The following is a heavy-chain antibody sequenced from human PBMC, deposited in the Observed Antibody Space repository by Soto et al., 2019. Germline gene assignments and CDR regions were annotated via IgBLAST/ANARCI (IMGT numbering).Heavy chain of an antibody. CDR1: GFTFSSYW. V-gene: IGHV3-7*01. Sequence: EVQLVESGGGLVQPVGSLRLSCAASGFTFSSYWMSWVRQAPGKGLEWVANIKQDGSEKYYVDSVKGRFTISRDNAKNSLYLQMNSLRAEDTAVYYCARDLVYSSSWYGGIDYWGQGTLVTVSS. CDR2: IKQDGSEK. J-gene: IGHJ4*02. D-gene: IGHD6-13*01. CDR3: ARDLVYSSSWYGGIDY.